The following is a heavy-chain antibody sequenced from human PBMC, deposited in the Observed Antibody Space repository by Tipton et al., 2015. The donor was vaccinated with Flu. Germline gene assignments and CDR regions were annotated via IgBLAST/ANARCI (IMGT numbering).Heavy chain of an antibody. V-gene: IGHV3-30-3*01. CDR3: AADWLEISMSRGVAPNWVDP. D-gene: IGHD3-10*01. CDR1: RFSFSSYA. CDR2: ISFDGTKE. Sequence: RSLRLSCAASRFSFSSYAMHWVRQVPGKGLEWVAAISFDGTKEHYLDSVKGRFTISRDNSNNTLFLQMNSLRAEDSAVYYCAADWLEISMSRGVAPNWVDPWGQGTLVTVSS. J-gene: IGHJ5*01.